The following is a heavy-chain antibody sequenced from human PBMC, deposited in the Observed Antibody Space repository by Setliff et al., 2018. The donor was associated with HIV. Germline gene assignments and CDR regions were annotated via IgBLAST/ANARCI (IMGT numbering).Heavy chain of an antibody. CDR3: SRDLPELTGRSFDP. V-gene: IGHV4-4*07. CDR1: GGSISGYF. J-gene: IGHJ5*02. D-gene: IGHD7-27*01. CDR2: IYTSGST. Sequence: SETLSLTCNVSGGSISGYFWTWIRQPAGKGLEWIGRIYTSGSTNYNPSLKSRLSMSIDTSKNHFSLRLTSVTAADTAVYYCSRDLPELTGRSFDPWGQGIQVTVSS.